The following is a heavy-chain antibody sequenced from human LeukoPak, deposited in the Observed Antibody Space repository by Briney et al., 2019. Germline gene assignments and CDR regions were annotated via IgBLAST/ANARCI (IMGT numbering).Heavy chain of an antibody. CDR3: ARDSVRSGSYSIRPDY. CDR2: IYSGGST. D-gene: IGHD1-26*01. CDR1: GFTVSGNY. Sequence: GGSLRLSCAASGFTVSGNYMSWVRQAPGKGLEWVSIIYSGGSTYYADSVKGRFTISRDNSKNTLYLQMNSLRAEDTAVYYCARDSVRSGSYSIRPDYWGQGTLVTVSS. J-gene: IGHJ4*02. V-gene: IGHV3-53*01.